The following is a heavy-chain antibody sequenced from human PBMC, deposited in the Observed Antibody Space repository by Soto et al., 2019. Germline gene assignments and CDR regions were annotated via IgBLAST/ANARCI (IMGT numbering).Heavy chain of an antibody. CDR3: TTGEYSSSNYYYYGMDV. CDR2: IKSKTDSGTT. V-gene: IGHV3-15*01. Sequence: GVLRLSCAASGFTFSNAWMSWVRQAPGKGLEWVGRIKSKTDSGTTDYAAPVKGRFTISRDDSKNTLYLQMNSLKTEDTAVYYCTTGEYSSSNYYYYGMDVWGQGTTVTVSS. CDR1: GFTFSNAW. D-gene: IGHD6-6*01. J-gene: IGHJ6*02.